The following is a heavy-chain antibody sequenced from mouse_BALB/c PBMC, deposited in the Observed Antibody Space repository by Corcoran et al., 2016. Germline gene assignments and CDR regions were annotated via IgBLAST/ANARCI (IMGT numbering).Heavy chain of an antibody. CDR3: ARSAYYGNSYAMDY. V-gene: IGHV9-3-1*01. D-gene: IGHD2-10*01. CDR1: GYTFTNYG. CDR2: INTYTGEP. J-gene: IGHJ4*01. Sequence: QIQLVQSGPELKKPGETVKISCKASGYTFTNYGMNWVQQAPGKGLKWMGWINTYTGEPTYADDFKGRFAFSLETSASNAYLQINNLKNEDTATYFCARSAYYGNSYAMDYWGQGTSVTVSS.